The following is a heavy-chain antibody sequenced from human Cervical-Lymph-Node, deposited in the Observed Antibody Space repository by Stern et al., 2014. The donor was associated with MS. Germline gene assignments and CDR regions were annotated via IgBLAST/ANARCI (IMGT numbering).Heavy chain of an antibody. D-gene: IGHD4-23*01. CDR3: VADPRTRGNYLDY. CDR2: IWYDGSNQ. CDR1: GFSFGLYG. V-gene: IGHV3-33*01. J-gene: IGHJ4*02. Sequence: QVQLVESGGGVVQPGRSLRLSCETSGFSFGLYGMHWVRQAPGKGLEWVAVIWYDGSNQYYADSVKGRFTVSRDNFKNTLYLQMTRLRVEDTAVYYCVADPRTRGNYLDYWGQGTLVTVSS.